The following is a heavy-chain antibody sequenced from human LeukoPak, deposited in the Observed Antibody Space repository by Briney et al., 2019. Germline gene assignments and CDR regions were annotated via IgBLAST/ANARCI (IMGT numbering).Heavy chain of an antibody. Sequence: VASVKVSCKASGYTFTSYDINWVRQATGQGLEWMGWMNPNSGNTGYAQKFQGRVTMTRNTSISTAYMELSSLRSEGTAAYYCARVRYYYGSGSFGYWGQGTLVTVSS. J-gene: IGHJ4*02. V-gene: IGHV1-8*01. CDR1: GYTFTSYD. CDR2: MNPNSGNT. CDR3: ARVRYYYGSGSFGY. D-gene: IGHD3-10*01.